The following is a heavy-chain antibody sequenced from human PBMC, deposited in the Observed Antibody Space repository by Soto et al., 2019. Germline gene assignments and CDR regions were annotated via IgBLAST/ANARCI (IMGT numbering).Heavy chain of an antibody. V-gene: IGHV1-69*01. J-gene: IGHJ5*02. Sequence: QVQLVQSGAEVKKPGSSVKVSCKASGGTFSSYAISWVRQAPGQGLEWMGGIIPIFGTANYAQKFQGRVTIPAVEFTSTANREQSSLRSEDTAVYYCARVDSRIYSGSYYWFDPWGQGTLVTVSP. CDR2: IIPIFGTA. CDR1: GGTFSSYA. D-gene: IGHD1-26*01. CDR3: ARVDSRIYSGSYYWFDP.